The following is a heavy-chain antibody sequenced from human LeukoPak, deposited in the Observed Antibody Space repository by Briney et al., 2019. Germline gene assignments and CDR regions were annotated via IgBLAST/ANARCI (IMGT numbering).Heavy chain of an antibody. Sequence: SVKVSCKASGGTFSSYAISWVRQAPGQGLEWMGRIIPILGIANYAQKFQGRVTITADKSTSTAYMELSSLRSEDTAVYYCARGYCSGGSCYMSYYFDYWGQGTLVTVSS. J-gene: IGHJ4*02. V-gene: IGHV1-69*04. CDR2: IIPILGIA. D-gene: IGHD2-15*01. CDR1: GGTFSSYA. CDR3: ARGYCSGGSCYMSYYFDY.